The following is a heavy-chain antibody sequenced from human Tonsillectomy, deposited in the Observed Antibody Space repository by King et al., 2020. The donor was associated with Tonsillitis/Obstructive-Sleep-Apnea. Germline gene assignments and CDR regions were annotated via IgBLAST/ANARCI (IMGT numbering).Heavy chain of an antibody. D-gene: IGHD6-19*01. CDR2: IWYDGSNK. V-gene: IGHV3-33*01. CDR1: GFTFSSYG. J-gene: IGHJ6*03. Sequence: VQLVESGGGVVQPGRSLRLSCAASGFTFSSYGMHWVRQAPGKGLEWVAVIWYDGSNKYYADSVKGRFTISRDNSKNTLYLQMNSLRAEDTAVYYCARGGSYSSGWNPNTYYYYYYMDVWGKGTTVTVSS. CDR3: ARGGSYSSGWNPNTYYYYYYMDV.